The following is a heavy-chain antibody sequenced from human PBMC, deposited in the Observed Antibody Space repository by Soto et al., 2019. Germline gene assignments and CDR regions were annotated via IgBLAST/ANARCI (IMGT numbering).Heavy chain of an antibody. CDR1: GFTFSSYS. CDR3: ARENSDI. Sequence: VQLVESGGGVVQPGRSLRLSCAASGFTFSSYSMNWVRQAPGKGLEWVSYISSSSSTIYYADSVKGRFTISRDNAQNSLYLEMNSPRDEDTAVYYCARENSDIWGQGTMVTVSS. V-gene: IGHV3-48*02. J-gene: IGHJ3*02. CDR2: ISSSSSTI.